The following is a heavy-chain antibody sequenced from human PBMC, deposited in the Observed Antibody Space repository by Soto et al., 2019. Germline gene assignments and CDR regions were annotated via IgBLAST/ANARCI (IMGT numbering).Heavy chain of an antibody. D-gene: IGHD3-22*01. CDR2: IVVGSGNT. V-gene: IGHV1-58*01. CDR1: GFTFTSSA. CDR3: AAETKYYYDSSLDY. J-gene: IGHJ4*02. Sequence: SVKVSCKASGFTFTSSAVQWVRQARGQRLEWIGWIVVGSGNTNYAQKFQERVTITRDMSTSTAYMELSSLRSEDTAVYYCAAETKYYYDSSLDYWGQGTLVTVSS.